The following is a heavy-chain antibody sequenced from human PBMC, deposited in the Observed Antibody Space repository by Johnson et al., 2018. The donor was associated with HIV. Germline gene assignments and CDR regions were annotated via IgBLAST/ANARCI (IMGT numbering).Heavy chain of an antibody. CDR3: ARGREGGTYQGGAFDI. D-gene: IGHD1-26*01. CDR1: GFTFSSFA. J-gene: IGHJ3*02. Sequence: QVQLVESGGGVVQPGRSLRLSCEGSGFTFSSFAIHWVRQAPGKGLEWVAVISYDGSNKYYADSVKGRFTISRDNSKNTLYLKMNSLRAEDTSVYYCARGREGGTYQGGAFDIWGQGTMVTVSS. CDR2: ISYDGSNK. V-gene: IGHV3-30*04.